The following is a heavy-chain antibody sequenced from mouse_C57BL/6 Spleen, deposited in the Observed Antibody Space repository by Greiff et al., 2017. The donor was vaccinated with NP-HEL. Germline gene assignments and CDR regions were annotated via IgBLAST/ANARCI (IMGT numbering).Heavy chain of an antibody. V-gene: IGHV1-39*01. CDR2: INPNYGTT. CDR1: GYSFTDYN. Sequence: EVKVVESGPELVKPGASVKISCKASGYSFTDYNMNWVKQSNGKSLEWIGVINPNYGTTSYNQKFKGKATLTVDQSSSTAYMQLNSLTSEDSAVYYWARSPTTRAMDYWGQGTSVTVSS. J-gene: IGHJ4*01. D-gene: IGHD1-1*01. CDR3: ARSPTTRAMDY.